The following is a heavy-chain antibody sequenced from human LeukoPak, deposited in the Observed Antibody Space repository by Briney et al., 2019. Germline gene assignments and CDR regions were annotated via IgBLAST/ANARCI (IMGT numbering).Heavy chain of an antibody. J-gene: IGHJ5*02. Sequence: GASVEVSCKASGYTFTSYDINWVRQATGQGLEWMGWMNPNSGNTGYAQKFQGRVTMTRNTSISTAYMELSSLRSEDTAVYYCARGLMVYAGIRFDPWGQGTLVTVSS. V-gene: IGHV1-8*01. CDR3: ARGLMVYAGIRFDP. D-gene: IGHD2-8*01. CDR2: MNPNSGNT. CDR1: GYTFTSYD.